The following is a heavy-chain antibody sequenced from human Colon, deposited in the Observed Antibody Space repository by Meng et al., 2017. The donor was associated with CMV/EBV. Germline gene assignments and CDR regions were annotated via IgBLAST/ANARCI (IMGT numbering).Heavy chain of an antibody. Sequence: GGSLRLSYAASGFNFSNYWMSWVRQAPGKGLEWVANIKYDGSETHYVESLKGRITISRDNAKNSLFLQINSLRPEDTAVFFCARVGVNKPFDYWGQGTLVTVSS. D-gene: IGHD2-21*01. V-gene: IGHV3-7*01. CDR2: IKYDGSET. CDR3: ARVGVNKPFDY. CDR1: GFNFSNYW. J-gene: IGHJ4*02.